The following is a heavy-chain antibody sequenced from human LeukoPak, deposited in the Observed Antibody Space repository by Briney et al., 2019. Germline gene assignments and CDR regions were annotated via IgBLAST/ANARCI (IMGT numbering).Heavy chain of an antibody. CDR2: ISGSGDTT. J-gene: IGHJ4*02. CDR3: AKSKPYYYGSGSYYKNPFDY. D-gene: IGHD3-10*01. Sequence: GGSLRLSCAASGFTFSSFAMNWVRQAPGKGLEWVSIISGSGDTTHYTDSVKGRFTVSRDNSKNTLYLQMNSLRAEDTAVYYCAKSKPYYYGSGSYYKNPFDYWGQGTLVTVSS. V-gene: IGHV3-23*01. CDR1: GFTFSSFA.